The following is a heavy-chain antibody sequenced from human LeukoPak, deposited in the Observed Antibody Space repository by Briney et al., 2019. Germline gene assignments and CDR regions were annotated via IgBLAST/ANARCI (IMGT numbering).Heavy chain of an antibody. V-gene: IGHV4-39*01. CDR2: IYYSGST. J-gene: IGHJ4*02. D-gene: IGHD5-12*01. CDR1: GGSISSSSYY. CDR3: ARLVDIVATTEPRIDY. Sequence: PSETLSLTGTVSGGSISSSSYYWGWIRQPPGKGLEWIGSIYYSGSTYYNPSLKSRVTISVDTSKNQFSLKLSSVTAADTAVYYCARLVDIVATTEPRIDYWGQGTLVTVFS.